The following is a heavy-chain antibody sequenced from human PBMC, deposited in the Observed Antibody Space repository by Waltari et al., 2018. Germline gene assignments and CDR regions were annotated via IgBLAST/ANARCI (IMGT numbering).Heavy chain of an antibody. D-gene: IGHD3-22*01. V-gene: IGHV4-4*02. CDR3: ARISRGAYYYDSSGYLA. Sequence: QVQLQESGPGLVKPSGTLSLTCAVSGGSISSSNWWSWVRTPPGKGLEWIGEIYHSGSTNYNPSLKSRVTISVDKSKNQFSLKLSSVTAADTAVYYCARISRGAYYYDSSGYLAWGQGTLVNVSS. CDR2: IYHSGST. CDR1: GGSISSSNW. J-gene: IGHJ5*02.